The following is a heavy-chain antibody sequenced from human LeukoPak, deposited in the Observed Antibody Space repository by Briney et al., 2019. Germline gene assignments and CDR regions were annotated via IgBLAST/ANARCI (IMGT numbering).Heavy chain of an antibody. J-gene: IGHJ4*02. CDR3: ARGQRITMTD. CDR1: GGSFSAYY. D-gene: IGHD3-22*01. V-gene: IGHV4-34*01. Sequence: SETLSLTCAVYGGSFSAYYWSWIRQPPGKGLEWIGEINHSGSTNYNPSLKSRVAISVDTSRNQFSLRLSSVTAADTAVYYCARGQRITMTDWGQGALVTVSS. CDR2: INHSGST.